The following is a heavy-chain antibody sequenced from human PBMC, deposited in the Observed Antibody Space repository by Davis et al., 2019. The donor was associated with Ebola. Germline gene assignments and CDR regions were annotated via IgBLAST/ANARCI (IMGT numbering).Heavy chain of an antibody. Sequence: MPGGSLRLSCAVYGGSFSDYFYSWVRQPPGKGLEWIGEVSHRGTTIYNPSLKSRVTISVDTSKNQFSLKLSSVTAADTAVYYCARGPDCSGGSCYSGSWGYKNYWGQGTPVTVSS. D-gene: IGHD2-15*01. CDR3: ARGPDCSGGSCYSGSWGYKNY. V-gene: IGHV4-34*01. J-gene: IGHJ4*02. CDR2: VSHRGTT. CDR1: GGSFSDYF.